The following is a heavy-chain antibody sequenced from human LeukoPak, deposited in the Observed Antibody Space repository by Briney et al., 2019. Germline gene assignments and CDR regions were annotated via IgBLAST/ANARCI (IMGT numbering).Heavy chain of an antibody. CDR3: ASGRGCKD. Sequence: GGSLRLSCAASGFTFSTYNMNWVRQAPGKGLEWVSYISSSSSTIYYADSVKGRFTISRDNAKNSLYLQMNSLRAEDTAVYYCASGRGCKDWGQGTLVTVSS. CDR1: GFTFSTYN. CDR2: ISSSSSTI. V-gene: IGHV3-48*01. D-gene: IGHD2/OR15-2a*01. J-gene: IGHJ4*02.